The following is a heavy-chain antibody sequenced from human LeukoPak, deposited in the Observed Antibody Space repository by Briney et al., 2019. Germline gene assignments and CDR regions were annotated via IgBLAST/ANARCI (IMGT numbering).Heavy chain of an antibody. Sequence: GGSLRLSCAASGFTVSSNYMSWVRQAPGKGLEWVSVIYSGGSTYYADSVKGRFTISRDNSKNTLYLQMNSLRAEDTAVYYCARGYCSSTSCYTRQSSPLDYWGQGTLVTVSS. CDR1: GFTVSSNY. D-gene: IGHD2-2*02. CDR2: IYSGGST. J-gene: IGHJ4*02. CDR3: ARGYCSSTSCYTRQSSPLDY. V-gene: IGHV3-66*02.